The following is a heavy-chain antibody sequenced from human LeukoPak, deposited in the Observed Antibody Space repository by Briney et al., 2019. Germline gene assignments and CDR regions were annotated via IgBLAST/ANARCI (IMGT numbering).Heavy chain of an antibody. CDR2: INPNSGGT. CDR1: GYTFTGYY. D-gene: IGHD3-10*01. J-gene: IGHJ4*02. CDR3: ARDYPYYYGSGSYYKKRWKYFDY. Sequence: ASVKVSCKASGYTFTGYYMHWVRQAPGQGLEWMGWINPNSGGTNYAQKFQGRVTMTRDTSISTAYMELSRLRSDDTAVYYCARDYPYYYGSGSYYKKRWKYFDYWGQGTLVTVSS. V-gene: IGHV1-2*02.